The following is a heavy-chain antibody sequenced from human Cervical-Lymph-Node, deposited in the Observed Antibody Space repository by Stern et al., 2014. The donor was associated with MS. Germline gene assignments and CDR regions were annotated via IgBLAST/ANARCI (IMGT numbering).Heavy chain of an antibody. CDR1: GGTFSSYA. CDR3: ARGELKEGLVRGMDV. D-gene: IGHD1-26*01. Sequence: VQLVESGAEVKKPGSSVKVSRKAYGGTFSSYAISRGRQAPGQGLEGMGGGIPIFGTANYAQKFQGRVTITADESTSTAYMELSSLRSEDTAVYYCARGELKEGLVRGMDVWGQGTTVTVSS. CDR2: GIPIFGTA. V-gene: IGHV1-69*01. J-gene: IGHJ6*02.